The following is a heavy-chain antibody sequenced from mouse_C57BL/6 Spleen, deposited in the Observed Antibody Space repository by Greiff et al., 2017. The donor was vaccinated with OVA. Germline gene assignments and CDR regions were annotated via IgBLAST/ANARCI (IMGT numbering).Heavy chain of an antibody. CDR2: IRNKANGYTT. Sequence: EVMLVESGGGLVQPGGSLSLYCAASGFTFTDYYMSWVRQPPGKALEWLGFIRNKANGYTTEYSASVKGRFTISRDNSQSILYLQMNALRAEDSATYYCARYGYYGREWYFDVWGTGTTVTVSS. J-gene: IGHJ1*03. CDR3: ARYGYYGREWYFDV. CDR1: GFTFTDYY. D-gene: IGHD1-1*01. V-gene: IGHV7-3*01.